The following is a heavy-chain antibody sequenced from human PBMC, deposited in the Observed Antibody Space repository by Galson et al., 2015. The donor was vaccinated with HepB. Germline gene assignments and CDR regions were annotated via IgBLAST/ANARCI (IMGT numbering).Heavy chain of an antibody. CDR1: GFTFSSYG. D-gene: IGHD5-18*01. J-gene: IGHJ4*02. CDR2: ILHDGSNK. CDR3: ARDQGYSYGHSLDY. Sequence: SLRLSCAASGFTFSSYGMHWVRQAPGKGLEWVALILHDGSNKYYAESVKGRFTISRDNSKNRLYLQIDSLRVEDTAVYYCARDQGYSYGHSLDYWGQGTLVTVSS. V-gene: IGHV3-30*13.